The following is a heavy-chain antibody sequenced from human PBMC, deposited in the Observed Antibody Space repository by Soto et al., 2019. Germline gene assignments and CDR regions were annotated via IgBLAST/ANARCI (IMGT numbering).Heavy chain of an antibody. Sequence: QVQLQESGPGLVKPSETLSLTCTVSGGSISPYYWAWTRQPPGKGLEWVGYIYYSGSTSYNPSLKSRVTLSLETSKSQFSLRLSSVTASDTAVYYCARLGEYYQSLDPWGQGTLVTVSS. D-gene: IGHD2-2*01. J-gene: IGHJ5*02. CDR3: ARLGEYYQSLDP. CDR2: IYYSGST. CDR1: GGSISPYY. V-gene: IGHV4-59*08.